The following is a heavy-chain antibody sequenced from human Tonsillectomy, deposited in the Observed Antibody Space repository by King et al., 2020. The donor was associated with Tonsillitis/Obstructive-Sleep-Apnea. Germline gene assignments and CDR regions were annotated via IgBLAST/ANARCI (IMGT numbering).Heavy chain of an antibody. D-gene: IGHD2-21*01. CDR3: ASLSPSEHGY. CDR1: SGSISSYY. Sequence: VQLQESGPGLVKPSETLSLTCTVSSGSISSYYWSWIRQPPGKGLEWIGYSHYSESTNYNSSLKSRVTISVDTSKNQFSLKLSSVTAADTAVYYCASLSPSEHGYWGQGTLVTVSS. CDR2: SHYSEST. V-gene: IGHV4-59*08. J-gene: IGHJ4*02.